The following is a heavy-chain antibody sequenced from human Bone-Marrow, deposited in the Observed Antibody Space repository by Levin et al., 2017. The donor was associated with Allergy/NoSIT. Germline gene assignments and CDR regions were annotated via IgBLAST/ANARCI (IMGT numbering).Heavy chain of an antibody. D-gene: IGHD3-9*01. CDR2: IYHSGGT. J-gene: IGHJ1*01. Sequence: SCAVSGGSISSPNWWSWVRQPPGKGLEWFGEIYHSGGTNLNPSLKSRVTISVDTSKNQFSLKLTSVTAADTAVYYCARGDYDMLNGFYLGDYFQHWGQGTLVTVSS. CDR3: ARGDYDMLNGFYLGDYFQH. CDR1: GGSISSPNW. V-gene: IGHV4-4*02.